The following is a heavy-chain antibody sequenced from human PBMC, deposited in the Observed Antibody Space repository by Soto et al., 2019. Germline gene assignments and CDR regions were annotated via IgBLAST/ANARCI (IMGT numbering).Heavy chain of an antibody. D-gene: IGHD5-12*01. CDR1: GFTFSSYG. CDR3: ARDKARDGYNEGFDY. J-gene: IGHJ4*02. V-gene: IGHV3-30*03. CDR2: ISYDGSNK. Sequence: QVQLVESGGGVVQPGRSLRLSCAASGFTFSSYGMHWVRQAPGKGLEWVAVISYDGSNKYYADSVKGRFTISRDNSKNTLYLQMNSLRAEDTAVYYCARDKARDGYNEGFDYWGQGTLVTVSS.